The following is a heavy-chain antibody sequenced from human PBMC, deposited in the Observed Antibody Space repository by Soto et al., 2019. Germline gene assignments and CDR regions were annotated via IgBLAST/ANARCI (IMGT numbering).Heavy chain of an antibody. CDR2: IMPVFRTP. CDR1: GGTFSNSA. J-gene: IGHJ6*02. D-gene: IGHD2-15*01. Sequence: QVQLDQSGAEVKKPGSSVKLSCKASGGTFSNSAISWVRQAPGQGLEWMGGIMPVFRTPDYAQKFQGRVTITPDESTTTAYMELSGLKPDDTAVYYCARDKARLQLGGNYYYILDVWGQGTTVTVSS. CDR3: ARDKARLQLGGNYYYILDV. V-gene: IGHV1-69*05.